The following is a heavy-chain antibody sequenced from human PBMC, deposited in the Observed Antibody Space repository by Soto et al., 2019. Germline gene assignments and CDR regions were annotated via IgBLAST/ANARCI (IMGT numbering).Heavy chain of an antibody. Sequence: QLHLVHSGAVVKKPGASVTVSCSASGYPVTAYYMHWVRQAPGRGLEGMGGINPATGAAKYTQTFQGRVTMARGTATSTVSRELGGLPSEAPAVFYCARGGGVGVAGSAAFDMWGQGTLVTVSS. CDR3: ARGGGVGVAGSAAFDM. D-gene: IGHD3-3*01. J-gene: IGHJ3*02. CDR2: INPATGAA. CDR1: GYPVTAYY. V-gene: IGHV1-2*02.